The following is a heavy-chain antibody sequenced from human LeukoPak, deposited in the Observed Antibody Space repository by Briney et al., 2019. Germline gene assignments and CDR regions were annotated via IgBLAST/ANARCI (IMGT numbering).Heavy chain of an antibody. Sequence: SETLSLTCTVSGYSISSGYYWSWIRQPPGKGLEWIGEINHSGSTNYNPSLKSRVTISVDTSKNQFSLKLSSVTAADTAVYYCARPQGMATASLGYWGQGTLVTVSS. CDR2: INHSGST. CDR3: ARPQGMATASLGY. D-gene: IGHD5-24*01. CDR1: GYSISSGYY. J-gene: IGHJ4*02. V-gene: IGHV4-38-2*02.